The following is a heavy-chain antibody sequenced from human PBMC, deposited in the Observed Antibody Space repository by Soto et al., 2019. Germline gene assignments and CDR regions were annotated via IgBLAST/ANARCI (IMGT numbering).Heavy chain of an antibody. CDR1: GGSVSSGSYY. J-gene: IGHJ6*02. CDR2: IYYSGST. V-gene: IGHV4-61*01. Sequence: QVQLQESGPGLVKPSETLSLTCTVSGGSVSSGSYYWSWIRQPPGKGLEWIGYIYYSGSTNYNPSLKRRVTISVDTSKNQVSLKLSSVTAADTAVYYCARETRYYDFWSGYPSDYYYGMDVWGQGTTVTVSS. D-gene: IGHD3-3*01. CDR3: ARETRYYDFWSGYPSDYYYGMDV.